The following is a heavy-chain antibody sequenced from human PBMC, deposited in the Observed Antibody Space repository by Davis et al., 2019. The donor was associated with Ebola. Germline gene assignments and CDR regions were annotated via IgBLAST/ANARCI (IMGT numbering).Heavy chain of an antibody. Sequence: MPSETLSLTCAVSGGFVSSGGYSWSWIRQPPGKGLEWIGYIYYSGSTNYNPSLKSRVTISVDRSKNQFSLKLSSVTAADTAVYYCARGHSNFDWYFDLWGRGTLVTVSS. V-gene: IGHV4-61*08. CDR1: GGFVSSGGYS. D-gene: IGHD3-3*02. CDR2: IYYSGST. CDR3: ARGHSNFDWYFDL. J-gene: IGHJ2*01.